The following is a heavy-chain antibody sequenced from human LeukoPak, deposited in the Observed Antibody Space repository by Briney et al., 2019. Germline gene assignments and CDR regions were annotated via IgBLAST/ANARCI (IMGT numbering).Heavy chain of an antibody. CDR1: GFTFSSYS. J-gene: IGHJ4*02. Sequence: GGSLRLSCAASGFTFSSYSMNWVRQAPGKGLEWVSSISSSSSYIYYADSVKGRFTISRDKAKNSLYVQMKRLRAEDTAVCYCWGASSAYPDYFGFWGQGTLVTVSS. V-gene: IGHV3-21*01. CDR2: ISSSSSYI. CDR3: WGASSAYPDYFGF. D-gene: IGHD6-6*01.